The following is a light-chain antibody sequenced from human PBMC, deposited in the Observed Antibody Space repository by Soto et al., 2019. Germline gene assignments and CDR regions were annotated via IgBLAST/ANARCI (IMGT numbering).Light chain of an antibody. CDR3: QHYYSPPYT. Sequence: DIVMTQSPDSLAVSLGERATINCKSSQSGLYSSNNKNDLGWYQQKPGQPPKLLIYWASTRESGVPDRFGGSGSGTDFTLTIDCLQAEDLAVYYCQHYYSPPYTFGQGTKLEIK. J-gene: IGKJ2*01. CDR2: WAS. CDR1: QSGLYSSNNKND. V-gene: IGKV4-1*01.